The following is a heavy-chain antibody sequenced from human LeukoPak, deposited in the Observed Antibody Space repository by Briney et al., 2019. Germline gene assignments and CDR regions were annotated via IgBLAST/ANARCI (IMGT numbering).Heavy chain of an antibody. D-gene: IGHD4-23*01. CDR3: ARDPVLDDYGGNSPY. CDR1: GFTFSSYW. Sequence: PGGSLRLSCAASGFTFSSYWMHWVRQAPGKGLVWVSRINIDGSSTTYADSVKGRFTISRNNAKNTLYLQMNSPRAEDTAVYYCARDPVLDDYGGNSPYWGQGTLVTVSS. CDR2: INIDGSST. J-gene: IGHJ4*02. V-gene: IGHV3-74*01.